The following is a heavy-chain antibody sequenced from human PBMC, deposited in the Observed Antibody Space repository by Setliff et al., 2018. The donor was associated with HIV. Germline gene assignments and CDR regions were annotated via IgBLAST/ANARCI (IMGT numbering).Heavy chain of an antibody. CDR3: ASGREAVAGALHFDY. Sequence: SETLSLTCTVSGGSISSSYWTWTRQPPGKGLEWIGNIHYSGSTNSNPSLKRRVTISVDTSKSQFSLKLNSVTAADTAVYYCASGREAVAGALHFDYWGQGPLVTVSS. CDR1: GGSISSSY. J-gene: IGHJ4*02. D-gene: IGHD6-19*01. CDR2: IHYSGST. V-gene: IGHV4-59*08.